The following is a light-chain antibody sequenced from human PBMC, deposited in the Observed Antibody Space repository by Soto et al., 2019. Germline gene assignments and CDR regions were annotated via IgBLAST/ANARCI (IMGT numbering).Light chain of an antibody. V-gene: IGKV1-5*01. CDR3: QHYKTYAVT. CDR2: DAS. Sequence: DIQMTQSPSTLSASVGDRVTITCRAIQRISWQLAWYQQKPGKAPKLLIYDASTLQSGVPSRFSGSGSGTEFTLTISSLQPDDFATYYCQHYKTYAVTFGQGTRLDIK. J-gene: IGKJ5*01. CDR1: QRISWQ.